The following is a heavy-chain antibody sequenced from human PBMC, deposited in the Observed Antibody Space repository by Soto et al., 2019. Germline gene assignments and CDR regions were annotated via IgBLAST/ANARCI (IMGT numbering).Heavy chain of an antibody. J-gene: IGHJ6*02. Sequence: QVQLVQSGAEVKKPGASVKVSCKASGYTFTSYDINWVRQATGQGLEWMGWMNPNSGNTGYAQKFQGRVTMTRNTSISTAYMELSSLRAEDTAVYYCARGGFWSGYYEGYYGMDVWGQGTTVTVSS. V-gene: IGHV1-8*01. CDR1: GYTFTSYD. CDR2: MNPNSGNT. D-gene: IGHD3-3*01. CDR3: ARGGFWSGYYEGYYGMDV.